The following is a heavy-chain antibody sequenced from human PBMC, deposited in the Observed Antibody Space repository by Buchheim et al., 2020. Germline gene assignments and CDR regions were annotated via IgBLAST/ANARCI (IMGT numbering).Heavy chain of an antibody. CDR1: GFTFSSYG. V-gene: IGHV3-30*18. CDR2: ISYDGSNK. J-gene: IGHJ4*02. CDR3: AKDHVEGYSSGWFDY. D-gene: IGHD6-19*01. Sequence: QVRLVESGRDLVRPGGSLRLSCAASGFTFSSYGMHWVRQAPGKGLEWVAVISYDGSNKYYADSVKGRFTISRDNSKNTLYLQMNSLRAEDTAVYYCAKDHVEGYSSGWFDYWGQGTL.